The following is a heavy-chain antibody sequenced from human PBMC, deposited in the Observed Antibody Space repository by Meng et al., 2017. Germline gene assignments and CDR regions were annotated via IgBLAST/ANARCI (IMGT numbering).Heavy chain of an antibody. Sequence: QLVTAGGEVKKPGSSVKVSCKASGGTFSSYAISWVRPAPGQGLEWMGGIIPIFGTANYAQKFPGRVKITADESTSTAYMEMSSLRSEDTAVYYCARDIAGCFGYWGQGTLVTVSS. CDR2: IIPIFGTA. D-gene: IGHD6-13*01. V-gene: IGHV1-69*01. CDR3: ARDIAGCFGY. J-gene: IGHJ4*02. CDR1: GGTFSSYA.